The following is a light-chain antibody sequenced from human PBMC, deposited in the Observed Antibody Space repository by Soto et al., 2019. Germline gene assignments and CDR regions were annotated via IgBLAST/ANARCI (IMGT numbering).Light chain of an antibody. CDR2: DAS. Sequence: EIVLTQSPATLSLSPGERATLSCRASQSVSIDLAWYQQKPGQAPRLLIYDASNRATGIPARFSGSGSGTDFTLTISSLEPEDFAVYYCQHRYNWLITFGQGTRLEIK. CDR3: QHRYNWLIT. J-gene: IGKJ5*01. CDR1: QSVSID. V-gene: IGKV3-11*01.